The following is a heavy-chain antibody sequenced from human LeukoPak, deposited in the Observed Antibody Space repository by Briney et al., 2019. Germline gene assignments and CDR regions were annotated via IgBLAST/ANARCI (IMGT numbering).Heavy chain of an antibody. CDR3: ARDGDYDILTGRASNYYMDV. CDR2: INPNSGGT. V-gene: IGHV1-2*02. Sequence: ASVKVSCKASGYTFTGYYMHWVRQAPGQGLEWMGWINPNSGGTNYAQKFQGRVTMTRDTSTSTAYMELRSLRSDDTAVYYCARDGDYDILTGRASNYYMDVWGKGTTVTVSS. D-gene: IGHD3-9*01. CDR1: GYTFTGYY. J-gene: IGHJ6*03.